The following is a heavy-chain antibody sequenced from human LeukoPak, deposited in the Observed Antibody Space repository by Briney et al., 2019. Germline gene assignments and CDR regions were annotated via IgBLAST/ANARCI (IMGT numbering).Heavy chain of an antibody. CDR1: RGTFSSYA. CDR2: IIPIFGTA. V-gene: IGHV1-69*01. D-gene: IGHD3-10*01. CDR3: ARDVTMVRGARYRPYKWFDP. J-gene: IGHJ5*02. Sequence: SVKVSCKASRGTFSSYAIIWVRQAPGQGLEWMGGIIPIFGTANYAQKFQGRVTISADESTSTVYMELSSLRSKDTAVYYCARDVTMVRGARYRPYKWFDPWGQGTLVTVSS.